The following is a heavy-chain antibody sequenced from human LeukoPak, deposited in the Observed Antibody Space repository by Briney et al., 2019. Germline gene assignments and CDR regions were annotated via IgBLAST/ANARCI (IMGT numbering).Heavy chain of an antibody. CDR1: GFSFSSYG. CDR2: IRYDGSHK. J-gene: IGHJ6*03. Sequence: GGSLRLSCAASGFSFSSYGMHWVRQAPGKGLEWVAFIRYDGSHKYYADSVKGRFTISRDNSKNTLYLQMNSLRAEDTAAYYCAKGSGYEHNYYYYYMDVWGKGTTVTISS. D-gene: IGHD5-12*01. CDR3: AKGSGYEHNYYYYYMDV. V-gene: IGHV3-30*02.